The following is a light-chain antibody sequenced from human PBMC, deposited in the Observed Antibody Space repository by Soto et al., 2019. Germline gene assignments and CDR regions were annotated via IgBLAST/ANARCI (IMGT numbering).Light chain of an antibody. Sequence: QAVVTQEPSLTVSPGGTVTLTCGPSIGAVTSNHHPYWFQQKAGQAPRTLIYDTSNKHSWTPARFSGSLLGDKAALTLSGAQPEDEAQYYCLLSYNAARVFGGGTKLTVL. CDR2: DTS. CDR1: IGAVTSNHH. CDR3: LLSYNAARV. V-gene: IGLV7-46*01. J-gene: IGLJ2*01.